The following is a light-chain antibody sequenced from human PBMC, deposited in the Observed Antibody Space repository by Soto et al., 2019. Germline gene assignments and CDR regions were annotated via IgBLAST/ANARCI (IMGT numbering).Light chain of an antibody. CDR3: SSYTSTWV. Sequence: QSALTQPASVSGSPGQSITISCTGDSSDIGGYKYVSWYQQYPGEAPKLILYDVNSRPSGVSNRFSGSKSGNTASLTISGLQAVDEADYYCSSYTSTWVFGTGTKVTVL. V-gene: IGLV2-14*01. CDR2: DVN. CDR1: SSDIGGYKY. J-gene: IGLJ1*01.